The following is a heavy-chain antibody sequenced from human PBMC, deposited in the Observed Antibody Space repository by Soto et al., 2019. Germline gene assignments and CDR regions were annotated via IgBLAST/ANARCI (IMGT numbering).Heavy chain of an antibody. CDR3: ARARDGYNFPSEPT. D-gene: IGHD5-12*01. J-gene: IGHJ4*01. CDR2: IYSGGRT. Sequence: GSLRLSWAASGFTVSANYRSWVRQAPGKGLEWVSVIYSGGRTDYADSVKGRFTISRDNSKNTLYLQMNSLRAEDTAMYYCARARDGYNFPSEPTWGHGTLVTVSS. CDR1: GFTVSANY. V-gene: IGHV3-53*01.